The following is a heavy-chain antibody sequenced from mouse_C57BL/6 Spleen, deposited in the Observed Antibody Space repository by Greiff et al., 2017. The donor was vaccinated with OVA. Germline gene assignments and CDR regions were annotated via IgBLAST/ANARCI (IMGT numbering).Heavy chain of an antibody. V-gene: IGHV1-82*01. CDR3: ARYYGSSSYYFGY. J-gene: IGHJ2*01. CDR2: IYPGDGDT. Sequence: QVHLKQSGPELVKPGASVKISCKASGYAFSSSWMNWVKQRPGKGLEWIGRIYPGDGDTNYNGKFKGKATLTADKSSSTAYMQLSSLTSEDSAVYFCARYYGSSSYYFGYWGQGTTLTVSS. D-gene: IGHD1-1*01. CDR1: GYAFSSSW.